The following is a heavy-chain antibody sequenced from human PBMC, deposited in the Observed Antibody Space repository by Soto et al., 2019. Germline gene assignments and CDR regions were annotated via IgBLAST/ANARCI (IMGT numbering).Heavy chain of an antibody. CDR1: GFSLSHPRMS. CDR2: IFSNDAK. V-gene: IGHV2-26*01. CDR3: ARTRGFSWLGPNDY. J-gene: IGHJ4*01. Sequence: QVTLKESGPVLVKPTETLTLTCTVSGFSLSHPRMSVSWIRQPPGKALAWLAHIFSNDAKSHRSSLRSRLTISNDTSKSQVVLTMTNMDPVDTATYFCARTRGFSWLGPNDYWRHGTLVTVSS. D-gene: IGHD2-15*01.